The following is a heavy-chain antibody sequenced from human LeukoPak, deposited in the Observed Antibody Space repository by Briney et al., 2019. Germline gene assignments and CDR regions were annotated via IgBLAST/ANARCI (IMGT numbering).Heavy chain of an antibody. J-gene: IGHJ2*01. CDR2: ISAYNGNT. CDR3: ARESTYYYDSSPHWYFDL. D-gene: IGHD3-22*01. Sequence: GASVKVSCKASGYTFTSYGISWVRQAPGQGLEWMGWISAYNGNTNYAQKFQGWVTMTRDTSISTAYMELSRLRSDDTAVYYCARESTYYYDSSPHWYFDLWGRGTLVTVSS. CDR1: GYTFTSYG. V-gene: IGHV1-18*01.